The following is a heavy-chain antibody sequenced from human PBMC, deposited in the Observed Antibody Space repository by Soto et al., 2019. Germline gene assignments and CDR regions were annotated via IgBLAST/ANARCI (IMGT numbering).Heavy chain of an antibody. J-gene: IGHJ2*01. CDR1: GGTFSNYV. Sequence: QVQLVQSGAEVKKPGSSVKVSCKASGGTFSNYVLTWVRQAPGQGLEWMGRIIPLFSIADYSQTSQSRVTITADEYTITAYLELSSLISKDTAVSYCASALEVAAASFALWGRGTLVTVSS. CDR3: ASALEVAAASFAL. CDR2: IIPLFSIA. V-gene: IGHV1-69*18. D-gene: IGHD6-13*01.